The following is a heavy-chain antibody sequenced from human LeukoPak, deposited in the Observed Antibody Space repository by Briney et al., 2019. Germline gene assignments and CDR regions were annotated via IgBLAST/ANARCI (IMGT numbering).Heavy chain of an antibody. CDR3: AKGYCSGGSCYYMDV. D-gene: IGHD2-15*01. Sequence: GGSLRLSCAASGFTFSSYSMNWVRQAPGKGLEWVSYISSSSSTIYYADSVKGRFTISRDNAKNSLYLQMNSLRAEDTAVYYCAKGYCSGGSCYYMDVWGKGTTVTISS. J-gene: IGHJ6*03. V-gene: IGHV3-48*01. CDR2: ISSSSSTI. CDR1: GFTFSSYS.